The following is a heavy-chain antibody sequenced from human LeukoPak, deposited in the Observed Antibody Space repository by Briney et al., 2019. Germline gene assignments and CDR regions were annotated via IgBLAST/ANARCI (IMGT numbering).Heavy chain of an antibody. CDR1: GYSLSSGYY. J-gene: IGHJ4*02. CDR2: IYHSGST. CDR3: ARVMDYYDGSGYPPPAAADY. V-gene: IGHV4-38-2*02. D-gene: IGHD3-22*01. Sequence: PSETLSLTCTVSGYSLSSGYYWGWIRQPPGKGLEWIGSIYHSGSTYYNPPLKSRVTISVDTCKNQFSLKMTSAAAADTAVYYCARVMDYYDGSGYPPPAAADYWGQGTLVTVSS.